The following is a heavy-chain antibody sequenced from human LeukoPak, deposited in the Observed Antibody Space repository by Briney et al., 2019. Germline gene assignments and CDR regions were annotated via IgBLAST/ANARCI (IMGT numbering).Heavy chain of an antibody. CDR2: ISYSGTT. D-gene: IGHD5-24*01. CDR1: GGSINSNSYY. J-gene: IGHJ3*02. V-gene: IGHV4-39*07. CDR3: AREVKDRDGYNLPAFDI. Sequence: PSETLSLTCTVSGGSINSNSYYWGWIRQPPGKGLEWIGSISYSGTTYYSPSLKSRVTISVDTSKNQFSLKLSSVTAADTAVYYRAREVKDRDGYNLPAFDIWGQGTMVTVSS.